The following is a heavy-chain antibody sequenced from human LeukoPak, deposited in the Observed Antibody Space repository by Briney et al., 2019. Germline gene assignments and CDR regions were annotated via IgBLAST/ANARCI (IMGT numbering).Heavy chain of an antibody. V-gene: IGHV3-48*03. D-gene: IGHD3-3*01. CDR1: GFTFSSYE. Sequence: PGGSLRLSCAASGFTFSSYEMNWVRQAPGKGLEWVSYISGSGSTLYYADSVKGRFTISRDNAKNSLYLQMNSLRAEDTAVYYCARGVRDFWSAQRYFDLWGRGTLVTVSS. CDR3: ARGVRDFWSAQRYFDL. J-gene: IGHJ2*01. CDR2: ISGSGSTL.